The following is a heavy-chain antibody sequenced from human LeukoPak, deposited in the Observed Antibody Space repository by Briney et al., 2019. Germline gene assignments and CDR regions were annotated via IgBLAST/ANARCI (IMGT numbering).Heavy chain of an antibody. CDR2: IYYSGST. J-gene: IGHJ6*03. V-gene: IGHV4-59*01. CDR3: ARGSGENYYYYYYMDV. CDR1: GGSISSYY. D-gene: IGHD7-27*01. Sequence: SETLSLTCTVSGGSISSYYWSWIRQPPGKGLEWIGYIYYSGSTNYNPSLKSRVTISVDTPKNQFSLRLSSVTAADTAVYYCARGSGENYYYYYYMDVWGKGTTVTVSS.